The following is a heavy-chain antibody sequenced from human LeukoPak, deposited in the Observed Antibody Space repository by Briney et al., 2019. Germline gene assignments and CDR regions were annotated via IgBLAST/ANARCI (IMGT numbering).Heavy chain of an antibody. Sequence: GGSLRLSCAASGFTFSSYSMNWVRQAPGKGLEWVSSISSSSSYIYYADSVKGRFTISRVNAKNSLYLQMNSLRAEDTAVYYCARDNRDFWSGYYYFDYWGQGSLVTVSS. CDR1: GFTFSSYS. D-gene: IGHD3-3*01. CDR3: ARDNRDFWSGYYYFDY. CDR2: ISSSSSYI. J-gene: IGHJ4*02. V-gene: IGHV3-21*01.